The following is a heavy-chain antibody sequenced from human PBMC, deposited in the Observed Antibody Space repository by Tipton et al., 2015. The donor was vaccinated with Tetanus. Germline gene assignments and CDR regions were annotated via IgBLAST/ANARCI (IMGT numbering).Heavy chain of an antibody. J-gene: IGHJ4*02. V-gene: IGHV1-18*04. D-gene: IGHD6-13*01. CDR3: ARLGDRQQLVLASNFDY. Sequence: QLVQSGAEVKKPGASVKVSCKASGYTFTSYSISWVRQAPGQGLEWMGWISAYNGNTNYAQKLQGRVTMTTDTSTSTAYMGLRSLGSDDTAVYYCARLGDRQQLVLASNFDYWGQGTLVTVSS. CDR2: ISAYNGNT. CDR1: GYTFTSYS.